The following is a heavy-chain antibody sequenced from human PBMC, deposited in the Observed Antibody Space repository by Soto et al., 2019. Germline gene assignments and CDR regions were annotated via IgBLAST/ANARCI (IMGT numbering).Heavy chain of an antibody. CDR1: GGSITRGAYD. D-gene: IGHD6-13*01. V-gene: IGHV4-31*03. CDR3: ARMSATGTRWFDP. Sequence: QVQLRESGPGLVKPSQTLSLSCSVSGGSITRGAYDWSWIRQPPGKGLEWIGSISYRGTTYSNPSLKSRLTISVDTSKTHFSLNLTSVTAADTAVYYCARMSATGTRWFDPWGQGTLVTVSS. J-gene: IGHJ5*02. CDR2: ISYRGTT.